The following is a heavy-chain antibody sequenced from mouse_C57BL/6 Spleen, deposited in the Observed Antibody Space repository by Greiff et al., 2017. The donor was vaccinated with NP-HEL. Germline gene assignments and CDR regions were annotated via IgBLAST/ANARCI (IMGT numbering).Heavy chain of an antibody. CDR1: GYAFTNYL. CDR2: IIPGSGGT. CDR3: ARAYYDSSYVDWYFDV. Sequence: QVQLQQSGAELVRPGTSVKVSCKASGYAFTNYLIEWVKQRPGHGLEWIGVIIPGSGGTNYNEKFKGKATLNADKSSSTAYMQISSLTSEDSAVYFCARAYYDSSYVDWYFDVWGTGTTVTVSS. V-gene: IGHV1-54*01. J-gene: IGHJ1*03. D-gene: IGHD1-1*01.